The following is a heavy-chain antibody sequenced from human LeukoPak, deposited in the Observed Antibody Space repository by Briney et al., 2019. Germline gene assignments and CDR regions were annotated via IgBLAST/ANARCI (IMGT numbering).Heavy chain of an antibody. V-gene: IGHV4-39*01. CDR2: IYYSGTT. J-gene: IGHJ4*02. CDR3: ARQGIVGAYDLYFFDN. D-gene: IGHD1-26*01. Sequence: PSETLSLTCTVSGGSISSSSYYWGWIRQPPGKGLEWIGSIYYSGTTYYNPSLKSRVTISVDTSKNQFSLQLNSVTPEDTAVYYCARQGIVGAYDLYFFDNWGQGTLVTVSS. CDR1: GGSISSSSYY.